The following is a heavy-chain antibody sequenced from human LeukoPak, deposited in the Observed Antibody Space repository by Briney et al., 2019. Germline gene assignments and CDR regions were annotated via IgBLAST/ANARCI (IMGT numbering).Heavy chain of an antibody. D-gene: IGHD3-10*01. V-gene: IGHV5-51*01. J-gene: IGHJ6*02. Sequence: GESLKISCKGSGYSFTSYWIGWVRQMPGKGLEWTGISYPGDSDIRYSPSFQGQVTISADKSISTAYLQWSSLQASDTAIYYCARVGPVVRGVKDGMDVWGQGTTVIVSS. CDR1: GYSFTSYW. CDR2: SYPGDSDI. CDR3: ARVGPVVRGVKDGMDV.